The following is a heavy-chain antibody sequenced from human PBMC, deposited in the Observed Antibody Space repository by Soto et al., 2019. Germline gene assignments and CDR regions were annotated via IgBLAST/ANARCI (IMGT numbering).Heavy chain of an antibody. V-gene: IGHV1-18*01. Sequence: QVQLVQSGAEVKKPGASVKVSCKASGYTFTSYGISWVRQAPGQGLEWMGGISAYNGNTNYAQKLQGRVTMPTDTSTSTAYMELRSLRSDDTAVYYCASAYDYIWGSYRYGSPNDAFDIWGQGTMVTVSS. CDR2: ISAYNGNT. CDR1: GYTFTSYG. J-gene: IGHJ3*02. D-gene: IGHD3-16*02. CDR3: ASAYDYIWGSYRYGSPNDAFDI.